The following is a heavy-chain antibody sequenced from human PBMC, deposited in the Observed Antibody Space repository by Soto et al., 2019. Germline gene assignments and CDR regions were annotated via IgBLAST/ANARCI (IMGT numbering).Heavy chain of an antibody. J-gene: IGHJ4*02. Sequence: EVQLLESGGGLVQPGGSLRLSCAASGFTFSSYAMSWVRQAPGTGLEWVSAISGSGGSTYYADSVKGRFTISRDNSKNTLYLQMNSLRAEDTAVYYCAKDNQINYYDSIGYSFDYWGQGTLVTVSS. CDR2: ISGSGGST. CDR1: GFTFSSYA. V-gene: IGHV3-23*01. CDR3: AKDNQINYYDSIGYSFDY. D-gene: IGHD3-22*01.